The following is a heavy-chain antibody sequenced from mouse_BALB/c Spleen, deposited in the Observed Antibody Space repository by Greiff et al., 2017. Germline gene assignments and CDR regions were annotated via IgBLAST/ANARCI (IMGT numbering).Heavy chain of an antibody. CDR3: ARLTTVVSY. CDR2: INPYNDGT. Sequence: EVNLVESGPELVKPGASVKMSCKASGYTFTSYVMHWVKQKPGQGLEWIGYINPYNDGTKYNEKFKGKATLTSDKSSSTAYMELSSLTSEDSAVYYCARLTTVVSYWGQGTTLTVSS. CDR1: GYTFTSYV. D-gene: IGHD1-1*01. V-gene: IGHV1-14*01. J-gene: IGHJ2*01.